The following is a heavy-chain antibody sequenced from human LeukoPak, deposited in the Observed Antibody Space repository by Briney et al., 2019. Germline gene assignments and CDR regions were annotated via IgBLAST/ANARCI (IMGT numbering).Heavy chain of an antibody. D-gene: IGHD3-16*01. Sequence: GQSLKISCKGSGYSSSSYWIAWVRQMPGKGLEWMGIIYPGDSDSKYSRSFQGQVTTSADKSINTAYLQWSSLKASDSAMYYCARRLGGADVFDIWGQGTMTVSS. CDR1: GYSSSSYW. CDR3: ARRLGGADVFDI. V-gene: IGHV5-51*01. CDR2: IYPGDSDS. J-gene: IGHJ3*02.